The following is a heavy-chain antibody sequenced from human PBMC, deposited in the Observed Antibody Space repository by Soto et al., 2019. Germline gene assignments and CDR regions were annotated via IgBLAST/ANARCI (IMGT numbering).Heavy chain of an antibody. D-gene: IGHD3-10*01. CDR2: ISYDGSNK. Sequence: GGSLGLSCAASGVTFSSYVMHWVGQAPGKGLEWVAVISYDGSNKYYADSVKGRFTISRDNSKNSLYLQMNSLRAEDTAVYFWARDPGSLELDDWGQGTLVTVSS. J-gene: IGHJ4*02. CDR1: GVTFSSYV. CDR3: ARDPGSLELDD. V-gene: IGHV3-30*03.